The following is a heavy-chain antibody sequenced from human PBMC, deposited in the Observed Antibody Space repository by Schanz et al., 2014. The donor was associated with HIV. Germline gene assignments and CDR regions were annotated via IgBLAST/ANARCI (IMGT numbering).Heavy chain of an antibody. CDR3: ARQGLRFSFWLDY. D-gene: IGHD4-17*01. J-gene: IGHJ4*02. CDR1: GFSFNSYG. CDR2: ISYDGRNK. Sequence: QVHLVESGGGVVQPGRSLRLSCAASGFSFNSYGMHWVRQAPGKGLEWVAVISYDGRNKKFANSVKGRFTISRDNSKNTVYLQAKSLRPEDTAVYGCARQGLRFSFWLDYWGQGTPVTVS. V-gene: IGHV3-33*05.